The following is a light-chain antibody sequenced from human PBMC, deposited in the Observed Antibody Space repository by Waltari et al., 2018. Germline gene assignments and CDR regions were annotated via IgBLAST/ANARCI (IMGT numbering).Light chain of an antibody. CDR1: SGAISPTSY. CDR2: KAN. V-gene: IGLV8-61*01. CDR3: ALYMGSGIWV. J-gene: IGLJ3*02. Sequence: QTVVTHETSLSVSQGGTGTLPCASSSGAISPTSYATCYQQTPGQAPPTLVYKANARSSGVPVRFSGSILGNTAALTITGAQADDESDYYCALYMGSGIWVFGGGTRLTVL.